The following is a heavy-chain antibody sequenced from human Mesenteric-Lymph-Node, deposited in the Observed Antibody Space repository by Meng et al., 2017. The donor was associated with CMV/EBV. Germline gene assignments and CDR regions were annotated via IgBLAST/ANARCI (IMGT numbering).Heavy chain of an antibody. CDR1: GFTFSSYI. D-gene: IGHD3-3*01. J-gene: IGHJ4*02. Sequence: GGSLRLSCAASGFTFSSYIINWVRQAPGKGMEWVSSISGTSGHIYYADSVKGRFTISRDNARNSLYLQMNSLRAEDTAVYYCARVKGRITIFGVVTPDPYSLDYWGQGTLVTVSS. CDR3: ARVKGRITIFGVVTPDPYSLDY. CDR2: ISGTSGHI. V-gene: IGHV3-21*01.